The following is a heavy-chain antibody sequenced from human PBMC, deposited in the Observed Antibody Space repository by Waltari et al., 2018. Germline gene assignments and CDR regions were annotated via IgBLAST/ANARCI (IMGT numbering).Heavy chain of an antibody. CDR1: GDSIERGPYS. J-gene: IGHJ4*02. CDR2: ILASGST. CDR3: ARTLEKTYGGWYFDS. D-gene: IGHD3-10*01. V-gene: IGHV4-61*02. Sequence: QVQLQESGPGLVKPSQTLSLTCLVSGDSIERGPYSWSWFRQPAGRGLEWIGRILASGSTNYNPSLKSRVTLSVDTSKNQVSLRLTSVTAADSAVYFCARTLEKTYGGWYFDSWGQGTRVTVSS.